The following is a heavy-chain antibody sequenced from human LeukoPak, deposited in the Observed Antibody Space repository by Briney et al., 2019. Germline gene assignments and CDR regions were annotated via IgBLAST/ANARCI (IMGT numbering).Heavy chain of an antibody. Sequence: PGGSLRLSCAASGFTFDDYAMHWVRQAPGKGLEWVSGISWNSGSIGYADSVKGRFTISRDNAKNSLYLQMNSLRAEDTALYYCAKDKTTILTGFDYWGQGTLVTVSS. CDR1: GFTFDDYA. V-gene: IGHV3-9*01. CDR2: ISWNSGSI. CDR3: AKDKTTILTGFDY. D-gene: IGHD1-1*01. J-gene: IGHJ4*02.